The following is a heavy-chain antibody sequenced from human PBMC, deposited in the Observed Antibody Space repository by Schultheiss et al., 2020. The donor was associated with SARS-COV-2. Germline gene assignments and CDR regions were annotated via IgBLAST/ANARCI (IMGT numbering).Heavy chain of an antibody. V-gene: IGHV3-30*07. CDR2: ISYDGSNK. D-gene: IGHD2-15*01. CDR3: ARDFRRGGTVMT. Sequence: GGSLRLSCAASGFTFSSYWMSWVRQAPGKGLEWVAVISYDGSNKYYADSVKGRFTISRDNAKNSLYLQMNSLRAEDTAVYYCARDFRRGGTVMTWGQGTLVTVSS. CDR1: GFTFSSYW. J-gene: IGHJ4*02.